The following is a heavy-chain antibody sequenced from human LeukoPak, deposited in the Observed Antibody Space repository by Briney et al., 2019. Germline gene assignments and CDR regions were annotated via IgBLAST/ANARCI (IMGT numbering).Heavy chain of an antibody. CDR3: VSGYSSGGPMVGVYFDC. V-gene: IGHV1-2*02. J-gene: IGHJ4*02. CDR2: INPNSGGT. Sequence: ASVKVSCKASGYTFTGYYMLWVRQAPGQGLEWMGWINPNSGGTNYAQKFQGRVTMTRDTSISTAYMELSRLRSDGTAVYYCVSGYSSGGPMVGVYFDCWGQGTLVTVSS. CDR1: GYTFTGYY. D-gene: IGHD6-19*01.